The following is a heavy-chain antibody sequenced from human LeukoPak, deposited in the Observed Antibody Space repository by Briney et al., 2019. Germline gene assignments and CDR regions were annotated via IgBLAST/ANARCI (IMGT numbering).Heavy chain of an antibody. J-gene: IGHJ4*02. Sequence: GGSLRLSCVASGFTFSSYSMNWVRQAPGKGLEWVSSISRSSSYINYADSLKGRFTISRDNAKNSVYLQMNSLRAEDTAVYYCAKERTYLVEYWGQGTLVTVSS. CDR2: ISRSSSYI. V-gene: IGHV3-21*01. CDR3: AKERTYLVEY. CDR1: GFTFSSYS.